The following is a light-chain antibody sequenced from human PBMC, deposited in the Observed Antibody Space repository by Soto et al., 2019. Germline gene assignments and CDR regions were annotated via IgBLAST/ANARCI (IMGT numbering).Light chain of an antibody. CDR2: SNN. CDR3: AAWDDSLDGVT. CDR1: SSNIGSNT. J-gene: IGLJ2*01. Sequence: QSVLTQPPSASGTPGQRVTISCSGSSSNIGSNTVNWYQQLPGTAPKLLIYSNNQRPSGVPDRFSGSKSGTSASLAISGLQSDDEADYYCAAWDDSLDGVTFGGGTKVTV. V-gene: IGLV1-44*01.